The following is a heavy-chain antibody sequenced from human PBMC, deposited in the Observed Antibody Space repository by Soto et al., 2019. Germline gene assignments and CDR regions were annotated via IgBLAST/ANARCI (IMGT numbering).Heavy chain of an antibody. D-gene: IGHD6-13*01. CDR1: GGTFSSYA. Sequence: QVQLVQSGAEVKKPGSSVKVSCKASGGTFSSYAISWVRQAPGQGLEWMGGIIPIFGTANYAQKFQGRVTITADESTSTAYMELSSLRSEDTAVYYCAREKRARYSSSRTHYYYGMDVWGQGTTVTVSS. J-gene: IGHJ6*02. V-gene: IGHV1-69*01. CDR3: AREKRARYSSSRTHYYYGMDV. CDR2: IIPIFGTA.